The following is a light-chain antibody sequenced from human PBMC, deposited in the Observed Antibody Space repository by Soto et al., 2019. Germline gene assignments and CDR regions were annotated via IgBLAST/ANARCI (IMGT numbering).Light chain of an antibody. CDR1: QSVSSSY. Sequence: EIVLMQSPGTLSLSPGERATLSCRASQSVSSSYLAWYQQKPGQAPRLLIYGASSRATGIPDRFSGSGSATDFTLAINRLEPEDFAVYYCQQYDTSPHTFGQGTKLEIK. V-gene: IGKV3-20*01. J-gene: IGKJ2*01. CDR2: GAS. CDR3: QQYDTSPHT.